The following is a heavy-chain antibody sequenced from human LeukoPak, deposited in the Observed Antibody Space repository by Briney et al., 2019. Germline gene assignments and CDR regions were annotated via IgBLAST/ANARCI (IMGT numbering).Heavy chain of an antibody. J-gene: IGHJ4*02. CDR2: IGSRGDT. CDR1: GFTFENYD. Sequence: GGSLRLSCAASGFTFENYDMHWVRQATGEGLEWVSGIGSRGDTYYQGSVKGRFTISREDAKNSLYLQMKGLRAGDTAVYYCAIEEDGGWIDSWGQGTLVTVSS. CDR3: AIEEDGGWIDS. V-gene: IGHV3-13*04. D-gene: IGHD6-19*01.